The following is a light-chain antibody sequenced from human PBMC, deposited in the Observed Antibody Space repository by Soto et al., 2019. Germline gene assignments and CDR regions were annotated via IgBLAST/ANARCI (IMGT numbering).Light chain of an antibody. CDR2: DAS. CDR3: QQYQSYPWT. Sequence: DIQLTQSPSFLSASVGDTVTITCRASQNIRSRLAWFQQKPGKAPKLLIYDASSLESGVPQRFSGSGSGTEFTLTINSLQPDDSATYYCQQYQSYPWTFGQGTKVDIK. J-gene: IGKJ1*01. V-gene: IGKV1-5*01. CDR1: QNIRSR.